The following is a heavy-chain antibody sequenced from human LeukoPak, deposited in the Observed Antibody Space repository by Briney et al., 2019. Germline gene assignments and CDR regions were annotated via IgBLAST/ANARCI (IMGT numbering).Heavy chain of an antibody. J-gene: IGHJ4*02. V-gene: IGHV1-2*02. CDR2: INPNSGGT. Sequence: ASVKVSCKASGYTFTGYYMHWVRQAPGQGLEWMGWINPNSGGTNYAQKFQGRVTMTRDTSISTAYMELSRLRSDDTAVYYCARARFLEWLVDYWGQGTLVTVSS. CDR3: ARARFLEWLVDY. CDR1: GYTFTGYY. D-gene: IGHD3-3*01.